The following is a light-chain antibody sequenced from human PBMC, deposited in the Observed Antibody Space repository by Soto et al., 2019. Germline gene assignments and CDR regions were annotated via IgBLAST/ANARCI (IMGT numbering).Light chain of an antibody. J-gene: IGKJ2*01. V-gene: IGKV1-5*03. Sequence: DIQMTQSPSTLSASVGDRVTITCRASQSISSWLAWYQKKPEKAPKLLIYKASSLQSGVPSRFSGSGSETEFTLTISSLQPDDFATYYCQQYSSHSPYTFGQVTKLESK. CDR3: QQYSSHSPYT. CDR1: QSISSW. CDR2: KAS.